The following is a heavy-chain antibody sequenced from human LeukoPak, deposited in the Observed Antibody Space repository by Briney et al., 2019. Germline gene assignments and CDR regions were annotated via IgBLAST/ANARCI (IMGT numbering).Heavy chain of an antibody. CDR2: IRHDGSIK. D-gene: IGHD3-16*01. J-gene: IGHJ4*02. CDR1: GFIFSTYG. V-gene: IGHV3-30*02. CDR3: AKDSLADIDY. Sequence: GGSLRLSCAASGFIFSTYGMYWVRQAPGKGLEWVAFIRHDGSIKNYADSVKGRSTISRGNSKNTLYLQMNSLRAEDTAVYYCAKDSLADIDYWGQGTLVTVSS.